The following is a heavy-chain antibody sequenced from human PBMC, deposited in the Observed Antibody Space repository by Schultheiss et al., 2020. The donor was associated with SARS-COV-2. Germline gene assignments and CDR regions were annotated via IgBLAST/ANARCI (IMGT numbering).Heavy chain of an antibody. J-gene: IGHJ3*02. CDR1: GFTFSSYA. D-gene: IGHD2-21*02. V-gene: IGHV3-23*01. CDR2: ISINGAST. CDR3: ARDSRAYCGGDCYPGI. Sequence: GGSLRLSCAASGFTFSSYAMSWVRQAPGKGLEWVSAISINGASTNYAGSVNGRFVMSRDNSKNTLYLQMNSLRAEDTAVYYCARDSRAYCGGDCYPGIWGQGTMVTVSS.